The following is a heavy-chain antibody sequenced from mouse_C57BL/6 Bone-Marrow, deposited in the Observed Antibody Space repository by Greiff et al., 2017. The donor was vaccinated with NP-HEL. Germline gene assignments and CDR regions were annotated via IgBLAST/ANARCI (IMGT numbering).Heavy chain of an antibody. CDR3: ARRHYGSSWYFDV. CDR2: LDPANGNT. Sequence: VQLKQSVAELVRPGASVKLSCTASGFNIKNTYMHWVKQRPEQGLEWIGRLDPANGNTKSAPKFQGKATITADTSSNTASLQLSSLTSEDTAIYYCARRHYGSSWYFDVWGTGTTVTVSS. CDR1: GFNIKNTY. V-gene: IGHV14-3*01. D-gene: IGHD1-1*01. J-gene: IGHJ1*03.